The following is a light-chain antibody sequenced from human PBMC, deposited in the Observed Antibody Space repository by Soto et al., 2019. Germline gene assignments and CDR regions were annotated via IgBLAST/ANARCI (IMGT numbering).Light chain of an antibody. J-gene: IGKJ1*01. CDR2: GAS. V-gene: IGKV3-20*01. Sequence: EIVLTQSPGTLSLSPGERVTLCCRAGQSVSSSYLAWYQQKPGQAPRLLIYGASSRATGVPDRFRGSGSGTDFTLTISRLEPEDFAVYYCQQYGSSPPWTFGQGTKVDI. CDR1: QSVSSSY. CDR3: QQYGSSPPWT.